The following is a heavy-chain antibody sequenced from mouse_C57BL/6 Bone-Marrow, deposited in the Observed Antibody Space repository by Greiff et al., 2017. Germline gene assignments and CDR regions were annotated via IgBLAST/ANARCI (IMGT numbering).Heavy chain of an antibody. CDR2: IDPENGDT. D-gene: IGHD3-2*02. CDR3: TTQLRLPVAY. CDR1: GFNIKDDY. V-gene: IGHV14-4*01. J-gene: IGHJ2*01. Sequence: EVHLVESGAELVRPGASVKLSCTASGFNIKDDYMHWVKQRPEQGLEWIGWIDPENGDTEYASKFQGKATITADTSSNTAYMQLSSLTSEDTAVYYCTTQLRLPVAYWGQGTTLTVSS.